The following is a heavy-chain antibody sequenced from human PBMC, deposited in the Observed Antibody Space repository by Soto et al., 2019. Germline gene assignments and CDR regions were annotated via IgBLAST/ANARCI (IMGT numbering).Heavy chain of an antibody. V-gene: IGHV4-31*03. CDR2: IYYSGST. Sequence: SETLSLTCTVSGGSISSGGYYWSWIRQHPGKGLEWIGYIYYSGSTYYNPSLKSRVTISVDTSKNQFSLKLSSVTAADTAVYYCARGTYYDFWSGYSHFDYWGQGTLVTVSS. CDR3: ARGTYYDFWSGYSHFDY. CDR1: GGSISSGGYY. D-gene: IGHD3-3*01. J-gene: IGHJ4*02.